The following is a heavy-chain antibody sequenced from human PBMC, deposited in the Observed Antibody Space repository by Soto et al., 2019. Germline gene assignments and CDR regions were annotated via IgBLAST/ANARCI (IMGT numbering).Heavy chain of an antibody. D-gene: IGHD3-10*01. CDR1: GYTFTSYA. V-gene: IGHV1-3*01. CDR2: INAGNGNT. J-gene: IGHJ4*02. Sequence: ASVKVSCKASGYTFTSYAMHWVRQAPGQRLEWMGWINAGNGNTKYSQKFQGRVTFTRDTSASTAYMEVSSLRSEDTAIYYCVRSVVVRGVFTFDCWGQGTLVTVSS. CDR3: VRSVVVRGVFTFDC.